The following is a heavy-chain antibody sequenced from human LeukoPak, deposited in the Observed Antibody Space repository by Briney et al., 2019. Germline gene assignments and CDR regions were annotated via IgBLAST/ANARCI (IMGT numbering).Heavy chain of an antibody. CDR2: IFYSGST. Sequence: SETLSLTCTVSGGSISPYYWSWIRQPPGKGLEWIGYIFYSGSTNYNPSLNSRVTISVDTSKNQFSLKLSSVTAADTAVYYCVRAVPDKALSQKGLNYFDYWGQGTLVTVSS. D-gene: IGHD5-18*01. CDR3: VRAVPDKALSQKGLNYFDY. V-gene: IGHV4-59*01. CDR1: GGSISPYY. J-gene: IGHJ4*02.